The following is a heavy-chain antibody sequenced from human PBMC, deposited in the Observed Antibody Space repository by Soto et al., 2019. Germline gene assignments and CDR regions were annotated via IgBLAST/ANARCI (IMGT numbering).Heavy chain of an antibody. CDR1: GGTFGTYI. V-gene: IGHV1-69*01. J-gene: IGHJ4*02. CDR2: IIPIFGTT. D-gene: IGHD1-26*01. CDR3: TVRSMGDVDS. Sequence: QVHLVQSGAEVKKPGSSVKVSCTASGGTFGTYIISWVRQGPGQGLEWMGGIIPIFGTTTYAQKFQGRVTITADESSGTAYMDLSSLRSGDTALYYCTVRSMGDVDSWGQGNLVAVSS.